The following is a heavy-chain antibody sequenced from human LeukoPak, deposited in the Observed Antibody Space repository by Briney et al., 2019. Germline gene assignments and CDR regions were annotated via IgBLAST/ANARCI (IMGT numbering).Heavy chain of an antibody. CDR2: INPNSGGT. CDR1: GYTFTGYY. Sequence: GASVKVSCKASGYTFTGYYMHWVRQAPGQGLEWMGWINPNSGGTNYAQKFQGRVTMTRDTSISTAYMELSRLRSDGTAVYYCARGGSRDIVLMVYAIQGDYWGQGTLVTVSS. J-gene: IGHJ4*02. V-gene: IGHV1-2*02. CDR3: ARGGSRDIVLMVYAIQGDY. D-gene: IGHD2-8*01.